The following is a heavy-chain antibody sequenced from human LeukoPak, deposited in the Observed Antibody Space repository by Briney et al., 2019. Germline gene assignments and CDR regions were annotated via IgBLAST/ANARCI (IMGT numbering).Heavy chain of an antibody. J-gene: IGHJ4*02. CDR1: GFTFDTYA. D-gene: IGHD2-15*01. Sequence: GGSLRLSCAASGFTFDTYAMSWVRQAPGRGLEWVSLISSSGGSTYYADSVKGRFTVSRDNSKNTLYPQIHSLRAEDTAVYYCAKGKGSSSSSIDWWGQGTLITVSS. V-gene: IGHV3-23*01. CDR2: ISSSGGST. CDR3: AKGKGSSSSSIDW.